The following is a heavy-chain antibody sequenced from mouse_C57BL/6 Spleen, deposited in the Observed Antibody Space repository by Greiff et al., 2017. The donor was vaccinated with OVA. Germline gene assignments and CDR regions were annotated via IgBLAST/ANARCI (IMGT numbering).Heavy chain of an antibody. CDR1: GFSLSASGMG. J-gene: IGHJ4*01. CDR2: IYWDDDK. CDR3: AHYYYGSYAMDY. D-gene: IGHD1-1*01. Sequence: QVTLIESGPGILQPCQTLSLSCSFSGFSLSASGMGVGCIRPPSGLGLVWLVNIYWDDDKRYNPSLKSWLTFSKDNSRNQVFLKINSVDTAETATYYCAHYYYGSYAMDYWGQGTSVTVSS. V-gene: IGHV8-12*01.